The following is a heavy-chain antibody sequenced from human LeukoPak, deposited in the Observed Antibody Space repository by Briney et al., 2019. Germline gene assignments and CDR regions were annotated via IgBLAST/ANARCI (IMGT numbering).Heavy chain of an antibody. CDR2: INPSGGST. CDR3: ARDGGWYDYYYGMDV. V-gene: IGHV1-46*01. Sequence: ASVTVSCKASGYTFTSYGISWVRQAPGQGLEWMGIINPSGGSTSYAQKFQGRVTMTRDTSTSTVYMELSSLRSEDTAVYYCARDGGWYDYYYGMDVWGQGTTVTVSS. J-gene: IGHJ6*02. CDR1: GYTFTSYG. D-gene: IGHD6-19*01.